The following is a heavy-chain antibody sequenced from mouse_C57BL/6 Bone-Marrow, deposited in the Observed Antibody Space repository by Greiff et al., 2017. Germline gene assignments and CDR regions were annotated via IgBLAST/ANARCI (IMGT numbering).Heavy chain of an antibody. CDR1: GYTFTSYW. J-gene: IGHJ2*01. D-gene: IGHD1-1*01. Sequence: QVQLQQPGAELVMPGASVKLSCKASGYTFTSYWMHWVKQRPGQGLEWIGEIDPSDSYTNYNQKFKGKSPLTVDKSYSTAYMQLSSLTSEDSAVYYCALPYFDYWGQGTTLTVSS. CDR2: IDPSDSYT. CDR3: ALPYFDY. V-gene: IGHV1-69*01.